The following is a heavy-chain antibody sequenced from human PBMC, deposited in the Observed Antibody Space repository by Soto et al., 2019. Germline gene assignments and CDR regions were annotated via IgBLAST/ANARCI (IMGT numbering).Heavy chain of an antibody. Sequence: GASVKVSCKASGYTFTSYGISWVRQAPGQGLEWMGWISAYNGNTNYAQKLQGRVTMTTDTSTSTAYMELRSLRSDDTAVYYCARDRSITILGVVSHNWFGPWGQRHQSTV. CDR1: GYTFTSYG. CDR2: ISAYNGNT. CDR3: ARDRSITILGVVSHNWFGP. V-gene: IGHV1-18*04. D-gene: IGHD3-3*01. J-gene: IGHJ5*02.